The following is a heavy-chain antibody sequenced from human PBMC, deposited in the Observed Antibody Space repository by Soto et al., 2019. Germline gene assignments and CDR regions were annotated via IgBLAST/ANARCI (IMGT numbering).Heavy chain of an antibody. V-gene: IGHV3-9*02. CDR3: TEDILPGGADV. CDR1: AFSSHHHA. Sequence: SLRLSCVASAFSSHHHAIHWCRQGPGKGLEWVSGIHWNNGATGYADSVKGRFTIFKDNVKNSVYLQMNSLRTDDTAFYYCTEDILPGGADVWGQGTTVTVSS. D-gene: IGHD3-16*01. J-gene: IGHJ6*02. CDR2: IHWNNGAT.